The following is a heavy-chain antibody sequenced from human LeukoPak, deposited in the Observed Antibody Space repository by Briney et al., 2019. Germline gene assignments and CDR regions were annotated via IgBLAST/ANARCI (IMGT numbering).Heavy chain of an antibody. V-gene: IGHV4-4*07. D-gene: IGHD1-26*01. CDR1: GGSNTSYY. Sequence: SETLSLTCTVSGGSNTSYYWSWIRQPAGKGLEWIGHMYTSGRTNYNPSLKSRVTMSLDTSKNQFSLKLNSVTAADTAVYYCAKSDYKNWFDPWGQGTLVTVSS. J-gene: IGHJ5*02. CDR2: MYTSGRT. CDR3: AKSDYKNWFDP.